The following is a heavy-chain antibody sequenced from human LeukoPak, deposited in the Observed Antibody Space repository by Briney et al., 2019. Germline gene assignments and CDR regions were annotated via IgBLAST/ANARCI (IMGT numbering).Heavy chain of an antibody. CDR3: AALGTIFGVVIDNRRFDY. V-gene: IGHV3-11*01. CDR1: GFTFSDYY. Sequence: NPGGSLRLSCAASGFTFSDYYMSWIRQAPGKGLEWVSYISSSGSTIYYADSVKGRFTISRDNAKNSLYLQMNSLRAEDTAVYYCAALGTIFGVVIDNRRFDYWGQGTLVTVSS. CDR2: ISSSGSTI. D-gene: IGHD3-3*01. J-gene: IGHJ4*02.